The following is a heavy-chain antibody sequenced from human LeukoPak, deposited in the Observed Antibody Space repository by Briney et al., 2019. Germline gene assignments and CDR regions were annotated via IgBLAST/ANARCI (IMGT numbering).Heavy chain of an antibody. CDR2: IYSGGST. V-gene: IGHV3-66*01. D-gene: IGHD1-1*01. J-gene: IGHJ4*02. CDR3: AREDRSNWNLDY. Sequence: GGSLRLSCAASGFTVSSNYMSWVRQAPGKGLEWVSVIYSGGSTYYADSVKGRFTISRDNSKNTLYLQMNSLRAEDTAVYYCAREDRSNWNLDYWGQGTLVTVS. CDR1: GFTVSSNY.